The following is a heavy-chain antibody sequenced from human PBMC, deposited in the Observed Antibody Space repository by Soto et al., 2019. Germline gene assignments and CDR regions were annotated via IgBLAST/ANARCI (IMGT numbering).Heavy chain of an antibody. J-gene: IGHJ4*02. CDR3: AKEHNYYDILTGYYNY. D-gene: IGHD3-9*01. V-gene: IGHV3-74*01. CDR1: GFTFNTYW. Sequence: GGSLRLSCAASGFTFNTYWMHWVRQAPGKGLVWVSRISTDGSSTIYADSVKGRFTISRDNSKNTLYLQMNSLGAEDTAVYYCAKEHNYYDILTGYYNYWGQGTLVTVSS. CDR2: ISTDGSST.